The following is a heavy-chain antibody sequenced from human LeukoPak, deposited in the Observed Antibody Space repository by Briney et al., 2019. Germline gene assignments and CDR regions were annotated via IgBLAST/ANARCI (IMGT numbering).Heavy chain of an antibody. CDR2: IYYSGST. Sequence: SETLSLTCTVSGGSISSYYWSWIRQPPGKGLEWIGYIYYSGSTNYNPSLKSRVTISVDTSKNQFSLKLSSVTATDTAVYFCARVNGGSFYYLDVWGKGTTVTVSS. CDR3: ARVNGGSFYYLDV. J-gene: IGHJ6*03. CDR1: GGSISSYY. D-gene: IGHD1-26*01. V-gene: IGHV4-59*08.